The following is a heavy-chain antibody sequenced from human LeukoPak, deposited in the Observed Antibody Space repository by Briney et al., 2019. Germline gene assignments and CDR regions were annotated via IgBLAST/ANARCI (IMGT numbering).Heavy chain of an antibody. V-gene: IGHV1-69*05. J-gene: IGHJ4*02. CDR3: ARGPTAYCGSTTCSPYFDY. CDR2: IIPIFGTA. D-gene: IGHD2-2*01. CDR1: GGTFSSYA. Sequence: GASVKVSCKASGGTFSSYAISWVRQAPGQGLEWMGGIIPIFGTANYAQKFQGRVTITTDESTSTAYMELSSLRSEDTAVYYCARGPTAYCGSTTCSPYFDYWGQGTLVTVSS.